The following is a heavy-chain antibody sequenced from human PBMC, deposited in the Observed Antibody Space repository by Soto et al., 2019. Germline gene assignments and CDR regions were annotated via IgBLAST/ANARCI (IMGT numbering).Heavy chain of an antibody. CDR1: RGCISSSSYY. J-gene: IGHJ5*02. CDR3: ARWGSYSSQTAQWFDP. CDR2: SYYSGST. D-gene: IGHD3-16*01. V-gene: IGHV4-39*01. Sequence: SETLSLPGTVSRGCISSSSYYWGWIRQPPGKGLEWIGSSYYSGSTYYNPSLKSRVTISVDTSKNQFSLKLSSVTAAATAVYYCARWGSYSSQTAQWFDPWGQGTLVTVSS.